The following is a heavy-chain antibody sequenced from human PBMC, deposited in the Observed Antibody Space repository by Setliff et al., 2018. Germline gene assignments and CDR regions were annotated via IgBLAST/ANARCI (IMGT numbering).Heavy chain of an antibody. Sequence: SETLSLTCNVSGDSISAASIMAWIRQPPGKGLEFIGYVYYSGTTNYDPSLKSRVTISVDTSKNQFSLKLSSVTAADTAIYYYARGGTYRYFDYWGQGTLVTVSS. J-gene: IGHJ4*02. CDR2: VYYSGTT. CDR3: ARGGTYRYFDY. CDR1: GDSISAAS. V-gene: IGHV4-59*01.